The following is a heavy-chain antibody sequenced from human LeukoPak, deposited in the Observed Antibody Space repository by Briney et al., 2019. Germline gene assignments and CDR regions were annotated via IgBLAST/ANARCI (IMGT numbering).Heavy chain of an antibody. D-gene: IGHD2-2*02. CDR1: GYTFTGYY. V-gene: IGHV1-2*02. J-gene: IGHJ4*02. Sequence: GVSVKVSCKASGYTFTGYYMHWVRQAPGQGLEWMGWINPNSGGTKYAQKFQGRVTMTGDTSISTAYMELSRLRSDDTAVYYCARANSGLGYCSSTSCYTGLVYDYWGQGTLVTVSS. CDR2: INPNSGGT. CDR3: ARANSGLGYCSSTSCYTGLVYDY.